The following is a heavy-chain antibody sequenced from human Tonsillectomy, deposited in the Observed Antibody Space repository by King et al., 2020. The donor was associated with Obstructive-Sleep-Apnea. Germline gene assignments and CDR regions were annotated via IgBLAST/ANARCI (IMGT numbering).Heavy chain of an antibody. D-gene: IGHD3-22*01. CDR2: ISGSGGST. Sequence: VQLVESGGGLVQPGGSLRLSCAASGFTFSSYAMSWFRQAPGKGLEWVSTISGSGGSTYYADSGKGRFTISRDNSENTLYLQMNSLRAEDTAVYYCAKTQRSYYDTSGYWRDAFDIWGQGTMVTVSS. J-gene: IGHJ3*02. CDR3: AKTQRSYYDTSGYWRDAFDI. V-gene: IGHV3-23*04. CDR1: GFTFSSYA.